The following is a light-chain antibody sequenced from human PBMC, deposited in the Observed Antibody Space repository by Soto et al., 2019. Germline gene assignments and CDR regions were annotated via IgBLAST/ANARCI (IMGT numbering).Light chain of an antibody. Sequence: EIVITQTPLSLSVTPGQPASISCESSQSLLNSDGRTYVYWYQQKPGQPPQLLISEVSYRFCGVPDWCSGSGSWADFTLKISRVEAGDVGVYYGVQSLHLPWTVGQGSKVE. CDR3: VQSLHLPWT. CDR2: EVS. CDR1: QSLLNSDGRTY. V-gene: IGKV2D-29*01. J-gene: IGKJ1*01.